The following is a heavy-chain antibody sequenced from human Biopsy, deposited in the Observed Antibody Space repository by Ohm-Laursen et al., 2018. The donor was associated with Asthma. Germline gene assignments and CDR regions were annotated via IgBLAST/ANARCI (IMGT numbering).Heavy chain of an antibody. D-gene: IGHD1-7*01. CDR3: ARDSLCISGTIYWYDW. V-gene: IGHV3-30*03. CDR1: GFTFSTHG. CDR2: ISYDGFNK. Sequence: SLRLSCTASGFTFSTHGMHWVRQAPGKGLAWVAVISYDGFNKDYGDSVKGRFTISSDNSKNTLYLQMNSLTPDDTAAYFCARDSLCISGTIYWYDWWGQGTLVTVSS. J-gene: IGHJ4*02.